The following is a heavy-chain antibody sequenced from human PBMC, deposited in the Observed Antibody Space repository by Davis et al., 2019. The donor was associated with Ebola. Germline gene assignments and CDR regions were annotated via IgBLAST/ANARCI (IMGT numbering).Heavy chain of an antibody. CDR3: ARTSGYEYYYYYGMDV. CDR2: IIPIFGTA. CDR1: GDTFSSYA. J-gene: IGHJ6*02. D-gene: IGHD5-12*01. Sequence: SVKVSCKASGDTFSSYAISWVRQAPGQGLEWMGGIIPIFGTANYAQKFQGRVTITADESTSTAYMELSSLRSEDTAVYYCARTSGYEYYYYYGMDVWGQGTTVTVSS. V-gene: IGHV1-69*13.